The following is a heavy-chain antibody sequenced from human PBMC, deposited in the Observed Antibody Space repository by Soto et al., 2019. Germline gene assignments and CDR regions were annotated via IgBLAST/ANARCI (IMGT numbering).Heavy chain of an antibody. CDR1: GYTFTSYA. CDR3: ARDLPPCDY. D-gene: IGHD2-2*01. V-gene: IGHV1-18*01. Sequence: QVQLVQSGAEVKKPGASVKVACKASGYTFTSYAISWVRQAPGQGLEWMGWISAYNGNTNYAQKLRGRAAMTTATPTSTAYMALRSLRPDDTAVYYGARDLPPCDYWGQGTRVSVSS. CDR2: ISAYNGNT. J-gene: IGHJ4*02.